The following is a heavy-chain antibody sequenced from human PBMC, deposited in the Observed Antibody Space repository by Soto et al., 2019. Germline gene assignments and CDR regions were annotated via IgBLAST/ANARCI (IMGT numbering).Heavy chain of an antibody. Sequence: PSETLSLTCTVSGGSISSYYWSWIRQPPGKGLEWIGYIYYSGSTNYNPSLKSRVTISVDTSKNQFSLKLSSVTAADTAVYYCARVGSLGYCISTSCYALDYWGQGTLVTVPQ. CDR3: ARVGSLGYCISTSCYALDY. D-gene: IGHD2-2*01. J-gene: IGHJ4*02. CDR1: GGSISSYY. CDR2: IYYSGST. V-gene: IGHV4-59*01.